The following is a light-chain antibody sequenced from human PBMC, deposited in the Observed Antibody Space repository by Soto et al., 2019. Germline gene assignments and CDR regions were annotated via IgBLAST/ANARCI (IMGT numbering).Light chain of an antibody. CDR3: AAWDDSLNGAV. J-gene: IGLJ7*01. V-gene: IGLV1-44*01. CDR1: SSNIGSNN. Sequence: QPVLTQPPSASGTPGQRVTISCSGRSSNIGSNNVNWYQQFPGTAPKLLIYGSNQRPSGVPDRFSGSRSGTSASLAISGLQSEDEADYYCAAWDDSLNGAVFGGGTQLTVL. CDR2: GSN.